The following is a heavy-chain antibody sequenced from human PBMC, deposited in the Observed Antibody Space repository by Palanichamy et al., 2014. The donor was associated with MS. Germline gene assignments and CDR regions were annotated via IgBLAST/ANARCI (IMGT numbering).Heavy chain of an antibody. D-gene: IGHD3-10*01. Sequence: EVQLVESGGGLVKPGGSLRLSCAVSDFVFSNVYINWVRQAPGMGLEWVGLIKTTNHGGTTEYAAPLKGRFTISKDDSRNTVYLQMNSLKTEDTAVYYCTTERSGSHDYWGQGTLVTVSS. V-gene: IGHV3-15*07. CDR2: IKTTNHGGTT. CDR1: DFVFSNVY. CDR3: TTERSGSHDY. J-gene: IGHJ4*02.